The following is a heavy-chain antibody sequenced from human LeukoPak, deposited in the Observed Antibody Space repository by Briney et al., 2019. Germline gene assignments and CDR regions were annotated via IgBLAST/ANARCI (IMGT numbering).Heavy chain of an antibody. CDR2: IKQDGSQK. CDR3: AREGTFGDYRASGDH. Sequence: GGSLRLSCEASGFTFSTYWMKWVRQAPGKGLEWVANIKQDGSQKYYVDSVKGRFVISRDNAKNSLYLQMNSVRAEDTAVYYCAREGTFGDYRASGDHWGQGALVTVSS. V-gene: IGHV3-7*03. CDR1: GFTFSTYW. D-gene: IGHD2-21*02. J-gene: IGHJ4*02.